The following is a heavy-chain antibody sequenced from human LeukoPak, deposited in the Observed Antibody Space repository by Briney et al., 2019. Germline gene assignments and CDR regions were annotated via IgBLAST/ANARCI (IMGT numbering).Heavy chain of an antibody. J-gene: IGHJ6*02. V-gene: IGHV1-8*01. CDR3: ARTRAWFGELLTPYYYGMDV. Sequence: ASVKVSCKASGYTFTSYDINWVRQATGQGLEWMGWMNPNSCNTGYAQKFQGRVTMTRNTSISTAYMELSSLRSEDTAVYYCARTRAWFGELLTPYYYGMDVWGQGTTVTVSS. D-gene: IGHD3-10*01. CDR2: MNPNSCNT. CDR1: GYTFTSYD.